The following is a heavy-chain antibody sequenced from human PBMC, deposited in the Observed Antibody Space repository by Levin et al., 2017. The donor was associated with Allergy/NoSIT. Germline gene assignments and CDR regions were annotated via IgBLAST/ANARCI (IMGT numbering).Heavy chain of an antibody. CDR2: IYPGDSDT. CDR3: ARRICSGGSCYFDNWFDP. J-gene: IGHJ5*02. V-gene: IGHV5-51*01. Sequence: KVSCKGSGYSFTSYWIGWVRQMPGKGLEWMGIIYPGDSDTRYSPSFQGQVTISADKSISTAYLQWSSLKASDTAMYYCARRICSGGSCYFDNWFDPWGQGTLVTVSS. CDR1: GYSFTSYW. D-gene: IGHD2-15*01.